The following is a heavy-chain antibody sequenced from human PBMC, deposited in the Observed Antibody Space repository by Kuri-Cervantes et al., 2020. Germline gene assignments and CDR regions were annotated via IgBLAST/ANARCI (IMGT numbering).Heavy chain of an antibody. CDR1: GYTFTGYY. J-gene: IGHJ4*02. D-gene: IGHD6-6*01. Sequence: ASVKVSCKASGYTFTGYYMHWVRQATGQGLEWMGWMNPNSGNTGYAQKFQGRVTMTRNTSISTAYMELSSLRSEDTAVYYCARGDLLYSSSSEGADYWGQGTLVTVSS. CDR2: MNPNSGNT. V-gene: IGHV1-8*02. CDR3: ARGDLLYSSSSEGADY.